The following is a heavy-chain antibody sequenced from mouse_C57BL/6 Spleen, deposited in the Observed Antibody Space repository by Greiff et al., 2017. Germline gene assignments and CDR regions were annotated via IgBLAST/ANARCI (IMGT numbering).Heavy chain of an antibody. CDR2: IYPGSGST. CDR1: GYTFTSYW. CDR3: ARYYGQHEGYFDV. D-gene: IGHD1-1*02. V-gene: IGHV1-55*01. Sequence: QVQLKQPGAELVKPGASVKMSCKASGYTFTSYWITWVKQRPGQGLEWIGDIYPGSGSTNYNEKFKSKATLTVDTSSSTAYMQLSSLTSEDSAVYYCARYYGQHEGYFDVWGTGTTVTVSS. J-gene: IGHJ1*03.